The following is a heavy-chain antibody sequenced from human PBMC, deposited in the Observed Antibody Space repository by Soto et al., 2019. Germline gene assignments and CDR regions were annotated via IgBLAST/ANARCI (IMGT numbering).Heavy chain of an antibody. CDR2: INAGNGNT. CDR1: GYTFTSYA. D-gene: IGHD5-18*01. Sequence: GASVKVSCKASGYTFTSYAMHWVRQAPGQRLELMGWINAGNGNTKYSQKFQGRVTITADKSTSTAYMELSSLRSEDTALYYCAKGDSYGSLDYSGQGTLVTVSS. V-gene: IGHV1-3*01. CDR3: AKGDSYGSLDY. J-gene: IGHJ4*02.